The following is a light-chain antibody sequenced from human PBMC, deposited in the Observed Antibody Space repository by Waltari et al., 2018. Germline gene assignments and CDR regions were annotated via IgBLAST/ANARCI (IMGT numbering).Light chain of an antibody. CDR2: DAS. V-gene: IGKV1-13*02. CDR1: QGISSA. Sequence: AIQLTQSPSSLSASVGDRVTITCRASQGISSALAWYQQKPGKAPKLLIYDASSLESGVPSRFSGIGSGTDFTLTISSLQPEDFATYYCQQFNSYLYTFGQGTKLEIK. CDR3: QQFNSYLYT. J-gene: IGKJ2*01.